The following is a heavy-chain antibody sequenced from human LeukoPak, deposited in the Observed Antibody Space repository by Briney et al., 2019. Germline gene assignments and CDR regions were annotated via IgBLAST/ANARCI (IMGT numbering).Heavy chain of an antibody. V-gene: IGHV3-48*03. J-gene: IGHJ6*04. D-gene: IGHD2-2*01. CDR3: ARDCSSTSCIYYYYYYGMDV. CDR2: ISSSGSTI. CDR1: GFTFSSYE. Sequence: HSGGSLRLSCAASGFTFSSYEMNWVRQAPGKGLEWVSYISSSGSTIYYADSVKGRFTISRDNARNSLCLQMNSLRAEDTAVYYCARDCSSTSCIYYYYYYGMDVWGKGTTVTVSS.